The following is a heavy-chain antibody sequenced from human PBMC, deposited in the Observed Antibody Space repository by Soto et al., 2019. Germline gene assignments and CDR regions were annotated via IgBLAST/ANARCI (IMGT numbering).Heavy chain of an antibody. V-gene: IGHV4-39*01. J-gene: IGHJ4*02. CDR3: ARQPRGPGYGERGLYFDH. CDR1: GGSTNSRNDY. CDR2: VYYSGST. D-gene: IGHD3-16*01. Sequence: PSEALSRTCAVSGGSTNSRNDYWGWIRQPPGRGLEWIGSVYYSGSTHDNPSLQSRVSISVDTSRNQFSLNLISVTAADTAVYFCARQPRGPGYGERGLYFDHWGQGTLVPVSS.